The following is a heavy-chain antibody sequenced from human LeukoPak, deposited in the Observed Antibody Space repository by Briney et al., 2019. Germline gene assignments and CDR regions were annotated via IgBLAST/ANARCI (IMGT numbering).Heavy chain of an antibody. J-gene: IGHJ4*02. D-gene: IGHD6-13*01. Sequence: RSETLSLTCAVYGGSFRGYYWNWIRQPPGKGLEWIAEINHSGSTNYNPSLKSRVTISIDTSKKQISLKLISMTAADTAVYYCARHVSAAALDNWGQGTLVTVSS. V-gene: IGHV4-34*01. CDR1: GGSFRGYY. CDR2: INHSGST. CDR3: ARHVSAAALDN.